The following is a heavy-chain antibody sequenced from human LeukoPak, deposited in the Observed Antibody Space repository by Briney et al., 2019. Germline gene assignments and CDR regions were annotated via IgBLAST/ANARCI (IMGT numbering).Heavy chain of an antibody. CDR1: GGSISSYY. V-gene: IGHV4-4*07. J-gene: IGHJ3*02. CDR2: IYTSGST. CDR3: ARSPEYYYDSSGYPDYAFDI. D-gene: IGHD3-22*01. Sequence: SETLSLTCTVSGGSISSYYWSWIRQPAGKGLEWIGRIYTSGSTNYNPSLKSRVTMSVDTSKNQFSLKLSSVTAADTAVYYCARSPEYYYDSSGYPDYAFDIWGQGTMVTVSS.